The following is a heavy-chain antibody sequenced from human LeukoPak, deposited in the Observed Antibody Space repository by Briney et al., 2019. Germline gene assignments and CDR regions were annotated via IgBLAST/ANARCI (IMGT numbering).Heavy chain of an antibody. D-gene: IGHD3-10*01. CDR3: AREARLGSGSYYLFDY. V-gene: IGHV4-59*01. Sequence: SETLSLTCTVSGGSISSYYLSWIRQPPGKGLEWIGYIYYSGSTNYNPSLKSRVTISVDTSKNQFSLKLSSVTAADTAVYYCAREARLGSGSYYLFDYWGQGTLVTVSS. CDR2: IYYSGST. J-gene: IGHJ4*02. CDR1: GGSISSYY.